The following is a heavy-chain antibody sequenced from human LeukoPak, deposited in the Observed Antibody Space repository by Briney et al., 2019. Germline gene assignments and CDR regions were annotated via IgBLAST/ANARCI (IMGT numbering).Heavy chain of an antibody. V-gene: IGHV6-1*01. D-gene: IGHD1-26*01. CDR2: TYYRSKWYN. CDR1: GDSFSSNSAA. J-gene: IGHJ4*02. Sequence: SQTLSLTCAISGDSFSSNSAAWNWIRQSPSRGLEWLGRTYYRSKWYNDYAVSVKSRITINPDTSNNQFSLQLNSVTPEDTAVYYCAREALPARGIVGATDYWGQGTLVTVSS. CDR3: AREALPARGIVGATDY.